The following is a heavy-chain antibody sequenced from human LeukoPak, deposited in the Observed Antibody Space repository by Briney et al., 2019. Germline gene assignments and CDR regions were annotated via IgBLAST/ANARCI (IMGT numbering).Heavy chain of an antibody. CDR1: GYMFTGNY. D-gene: IGHD3-16*01. V-gene: IGHV1-2*02. CDR2: IDPNSGDT. J-gene: IGHJ4*02. Sequence: ASVKVSCKASGYMFTGNYMHWVRQAPGQGLEWMGWIDPNSGDTNFAQRFQGRVTMTRDTSTSTAYMELSRLRYDDTAVYYCARDQFDWGQGTLVTVSS. CDR3: ARDQFD.